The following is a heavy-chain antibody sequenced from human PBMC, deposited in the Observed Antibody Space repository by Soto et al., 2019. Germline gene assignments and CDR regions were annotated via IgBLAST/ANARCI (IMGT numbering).Heavy chain of an antibody. CDR2: VSPGGDVS. D-gene: IGHD7-27*01. Sequence: GGSLRLSCAASGFTFSSFVMNWVRQAPGKGLEWVSTVSPGGDVSHYTDPVKGRFTISRDNSRRTLHIQMDSLRAEDAAVYFCVRRDIIAITNWGAFDVWGQGTVVTVSS. CDR1: GFTFSSFV. V-gene: IGHV3-23*01. J-gene: IGHJ3*01. CDR3: VRRDIIAITNWGAFDV.